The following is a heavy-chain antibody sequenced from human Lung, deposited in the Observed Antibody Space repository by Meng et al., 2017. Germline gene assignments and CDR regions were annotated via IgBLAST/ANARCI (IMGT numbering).Heavy chain of an antibody. CDR1: GGSFSGYY. Sequence: QGDIEQGGAGLLKPSETLSLTCAVYGGSFSGYYWSWIRQPPGKGLEWIGEINHSGSTNYNPSLKSRVTISVDTSKNQFSLKLSSVTAADTAVYYCARGYDILTGPPLDYWGQGTLVTVSS. CDR3: ARGYDILTGPPLDY. CDR2: INHSGST. J-gene: IGHJ4*02. D-gene: IGHD3-9*01. V-gene: IGHV4-34*01.